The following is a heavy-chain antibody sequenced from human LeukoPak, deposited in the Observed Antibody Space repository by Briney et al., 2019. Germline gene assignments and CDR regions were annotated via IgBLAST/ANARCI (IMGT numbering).Heavy chain of an antibody. CDR3: ASRRGYHGSGSYFY. J-gene: IGHJ4*02. CDR1: GGSFSGYY. Sequence: SETLSLNCAVYGGSFSGYYWSWIRQPPGKGLEWIGEVNHSGSTNYNPSLKSRVTISADTSKNQFSLKLSSVTAADTAVYYCASRRGYHGSGSYFYWGQGTLVTVSS. CDR2: VNHSGST. V-gene: IGHV4-34*01. D-gene: IGHD3-10*01.